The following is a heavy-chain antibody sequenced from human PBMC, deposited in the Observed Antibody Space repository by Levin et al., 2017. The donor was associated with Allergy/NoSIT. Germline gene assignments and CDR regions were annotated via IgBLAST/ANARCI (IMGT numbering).Heavy chain of an antibody. V-gene: IGHV3-11*03. CDR2: ISSRGDYT. D-gene: IGHD3-22*01. Sequence: PGGSLRLSCAASGFTFTDFYMSWIRQAPGKGLEWVSFISSRGDYTNYADSVKGRFTISRDNAENSLFLQMNSLRAEDTAVYYCAPNYYDSSAYPYWGQGTLVTVSS. J-gene: IGHJ4*02. CDR3: APNYYDSSAYPY. CDR1: GFTFTDFY.